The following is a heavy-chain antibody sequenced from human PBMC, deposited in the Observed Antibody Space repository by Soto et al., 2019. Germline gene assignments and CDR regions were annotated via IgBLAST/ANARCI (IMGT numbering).Heavy chain of an antibody. CDR1: GGSISSGGYY. V-gene: IGHV4-31*03. Sequence: PSETLSLTCTVSGGSISSGGYYWSWIRQHPGKGLEWIGYIYYSGSTYYNPSLKSRVTISVDTSKNQFSLKLSSVTAADTAVYYCATWFGETPRHYYYYGMDVWGQGTTVTSP. D-gene: IGHD3-10*01. CDR3: ATWFGETPRHYYYYGMDV. J-gene: IGHJ6*02. CDR2: IYYSGST.